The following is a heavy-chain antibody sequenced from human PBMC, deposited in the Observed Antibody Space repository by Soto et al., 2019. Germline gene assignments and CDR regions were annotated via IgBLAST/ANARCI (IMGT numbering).Heavy chain of an antibody. CDR2: IYSGGST. J-gene: IGHJ4*02. Sequence: GGSLRLSCAASGFTVSSNYMSWVRQAPGKGLEWVSVIYSGGSTYHADSVKGRLTISRDNSKNTLYLQMNSLRAEDTAVYYCAREASYCGGDCYYDYWGQGTLVTVSS. D-gene: IGHD2-21*01. CDR3: AREASYCGGDCYYDY. V-gene: IGHV3-66*01. CDR1: GFTVSSNY.